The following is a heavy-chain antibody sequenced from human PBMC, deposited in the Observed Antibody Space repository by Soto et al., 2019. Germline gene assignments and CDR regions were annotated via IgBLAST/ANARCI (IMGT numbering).Heavy chain of an antibody. D-gene: IGHD3-22*01. Sequence: CSVYGGSFSGYYWSWIRQPPGKGLEWIGEINHSGSTNYNPSLKSRVTISVDTSKNQFSLKLSSVTAADTAVYYCARGARGLYYYDSSGSGRYFDYWGQGTLVTVSS. CDR2: INHSGST. CDR3: ARGARGLYYYDSSGSGRYFDY. J-gene: IGHJ4*02. CDR1: GGSFSGYY. V-gene: IGHV4-34*01.